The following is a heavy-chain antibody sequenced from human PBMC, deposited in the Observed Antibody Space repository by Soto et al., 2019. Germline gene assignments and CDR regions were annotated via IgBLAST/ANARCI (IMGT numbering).Heavy chain of an antibody. J-gene: IGHJ4*02. CDR1: GFTFTSSA. CDR3: AADRGLWFGESNLDY. CDR2: IVVGSGNT. D-gene: IGHD3-10*01. V-gene: IGHV1-58*02. Sequence: GASVKVSCKASGFTFTSSAMQWVRQARGQRLEWIGWIVVGSGNTNYAQKFQERVTITRDMSTSTAYMELSSLRSEDTAVYYCAADRGLWFGESNLDYWGQGTLVTVSS.